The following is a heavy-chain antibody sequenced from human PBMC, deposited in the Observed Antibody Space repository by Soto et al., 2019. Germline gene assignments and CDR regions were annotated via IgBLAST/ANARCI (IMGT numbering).Heavy chain of an antibody. D-gene: IGHD2-21*02. V-gene: IGHV4-59*01. CDR2: MYNTGST. Sequence: KTSETLSLTCTVPGGSISSYYWSWIRQPPGKGLEWIGYMYNTGSTIYNPSLKSRVTISVDTSKNQFSLKLNSVTAADTAVYYCARDLWGYCGADCYPLDVWGQGTTVTVSS. CDR1: GGSISSYY. CDR3: ARDLWGYCGADCYPLDV. J-gene: IGHJ6*02.